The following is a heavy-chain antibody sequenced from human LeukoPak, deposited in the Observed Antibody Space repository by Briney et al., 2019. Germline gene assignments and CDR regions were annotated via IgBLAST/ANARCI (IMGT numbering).Heavy chain of an antibody. J-gene: IGHJ4*02. Sequence: SETLSLTCAVYGGSFSGYYWSWIRQPPGKGLEWIGEINHSGSTNYNPSLKSRVTISVDTSKNQFSLKLSSVTAADTAVYYCARGGSCSGGSCYRDFDYWGQGTLVTVSS. D-gene: IGHD2-15*01. CDR2: INHSGST. CDR1: GGSFSGYY. CDR3: ARGGSCSGGSCYRDFDY. V-gene: IGHV4-34*01.